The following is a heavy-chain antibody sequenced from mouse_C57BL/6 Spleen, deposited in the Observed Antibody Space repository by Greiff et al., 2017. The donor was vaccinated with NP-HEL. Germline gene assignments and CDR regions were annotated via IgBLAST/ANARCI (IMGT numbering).Heavy chain of an antibody. V-gene: IGHV8-8*01. D-gene: IGHD1-1*01. CDR3: ARIGPLITTVVATGEYYFDY. Sequence: QVTLKVSGPGILQPSQTLSLTCSFSGFSLSTFGMGVGWIRQPSGKGLEWLAHIWWDDDKYYNPALKSRLTISKDTSKNQVFLKIANVDTADTATYYCARIGPLITTVVATGEYYFDYWGQGTTLTVSS. CDR2: IWWDDDK. CDR1: GFSLSTFGMG. J-gene: IGHJ2*01.